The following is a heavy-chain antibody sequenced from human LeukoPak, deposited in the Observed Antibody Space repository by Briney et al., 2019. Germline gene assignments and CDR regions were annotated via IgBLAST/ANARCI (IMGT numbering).Heavy chain of an antibody. CDR2: IRYDGSNK. J-gene: IGHJ4*02. Sequence: GGSLRLSCAASGFTFSSYGIHWVRQAPGKGLEWVAFIRYDGSNKYYAGSVKGRFTISRDNSKNTLYLQMNSLRTEDTAVYYCARALELIVGGTPDYFDYWGQGTLVTVSS. CDR1: GFTFSSYG. V-gene: IGHV3-30*02. D-gene: IGHD1-26*01. CDR3: ARALELIVGGTPDYFDY.